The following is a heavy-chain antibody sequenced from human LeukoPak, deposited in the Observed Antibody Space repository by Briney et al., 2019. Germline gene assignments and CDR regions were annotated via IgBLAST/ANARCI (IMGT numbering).Heavy chain of an antibody. J-gene: IGHJ3*01. V-gene: IGHV3-23*01. CDR2: VSAAGNTK. CDR3: ARDLYTERGDL. D-gene: IGHD2-2*02. CDR1: GFTFSNYG. Sequence: GGSLRLSCAASGFTFSNYGMSWVRQAPGKGLEWVSLVSAAGNTKHYAESVKGRFTISRDNSKNTLYLRMNSLRAEDTAIYYCARDLYTERGDLWGQGTMVTVSS.